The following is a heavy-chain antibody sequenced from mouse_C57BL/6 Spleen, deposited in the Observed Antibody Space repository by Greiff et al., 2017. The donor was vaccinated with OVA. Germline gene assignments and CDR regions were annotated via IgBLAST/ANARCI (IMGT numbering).Heavy chain of an antibody. CDR3: AGDSSGSLDY. CDR1: GYTFPSYW. CDR2: INPSSGYT. J-gene: IGHJ2*01. V-gene: IGHV1-7*01. Sequence: QLKESGAELAKPGASVKLSCKASGYTFPSYWMHWVKQRPGQGLEWIGYINPSSGYTKYNQKFKDKATLTADKSSSTAYMQLSSLTYEDSAVYYCAGDSSGSLDYWGQGTTLTVSS. D-gene: IGHD3-2*02.